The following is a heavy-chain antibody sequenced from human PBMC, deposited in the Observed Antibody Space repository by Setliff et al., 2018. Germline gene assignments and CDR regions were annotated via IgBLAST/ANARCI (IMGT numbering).Heavy chain of an antibody. D-gene: IGHD5-18*01. J-gene: IGHJ6*02. CDR1: GFTFTDYW. CDR2: IKQDGSEK. CDR3: ARGDRWGYSYGPYYYGMDV. V-gene: IGHV3-7*01. Sequence: PGGSLRLSCAASGFTFTDYWMTWVRQAPGKGLEWVANIKQDGSEKSYVDSVKGRFTISRDNAKNSVYLQMNSLRAEDTAVYYCARGDRWGYSYGPYYYGMDVWGQGTTVTVSS.